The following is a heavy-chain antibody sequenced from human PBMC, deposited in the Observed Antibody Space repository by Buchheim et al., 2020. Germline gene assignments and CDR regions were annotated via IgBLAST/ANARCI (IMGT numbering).Heavy chain of an antibody. CDR2: INHSGST. CDR1: NGSFSDYY. J-gene: IGHJ6*02. CDR3: ARMGGNGMDV. Sequence: QVQLQQWGAGLLKPSETLSLTCAVYNGSFSDYYWSWIRQPPGKGLEWIGEINHSGSTNYNSSLRSRVTTSVETSKNQFSLKLSPVTAADTAVYYCARMGGNGMDVWGQGTT. V-gene: IGHV4-34*01.